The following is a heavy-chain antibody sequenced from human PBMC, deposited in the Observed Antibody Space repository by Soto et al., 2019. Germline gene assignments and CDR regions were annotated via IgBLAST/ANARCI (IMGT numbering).Heavy chain of an antibody. J-gene: IGHJ6*02. CDR2: IVVGSGNT. CDR3: ATTGLGIVYYYYGMDV. D-gene: IGHD7-27*01. V-gene: IGHV1-58*01. CDR1: GFTFTSSA. Sequence: ASVKVSCKASGFTFTSSAVQWVRQARGQRLEWIGWIVVGSGNTNYAQKFQERVTITRDMSTSTAYMELSSLRSEDTAVYYCATTGLGIVYYYYGMDVWGQGTTVTVSS.